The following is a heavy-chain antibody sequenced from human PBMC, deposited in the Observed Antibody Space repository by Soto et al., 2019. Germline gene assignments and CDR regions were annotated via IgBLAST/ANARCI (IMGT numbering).Heavy chain of an antibody. CDR3: ARNVDTAMVSFDY. Sequence: SETLSLTCTVSGGSVSSGSYYWSWIRQPPGKGLEWIGYIYYSGSTNYNPSLKSRVTISVDTSKNQFSLKLSSVTAADTAVYYCARNVDTAMVSFDYWGQGTLVTVS. V-gene: IGHV4-61*01. CDR1: GGSVSSGSYY. CDR2: IYYSGST. J-gene: IGHJ4*02. D-gene: IGHD5-18*01.